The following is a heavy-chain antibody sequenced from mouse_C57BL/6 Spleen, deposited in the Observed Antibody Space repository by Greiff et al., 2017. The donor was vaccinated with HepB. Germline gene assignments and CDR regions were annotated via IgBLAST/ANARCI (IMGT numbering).Heavy chain of an antibody. Sequence: QVQLQQPGAELVRPGSSVKLSCKASGYTFTSYWMDWVKQRPGQGLEWIGNIYPSDSETHYNQKFKDKATLTVDKSSSTAYMQLSSLTSEDSAVYYCAREVDSSGYAMDYWGQGTSVTVSS. CDR1: GYTFTSYW. J-gene: IGHJ4*01. CDR3: AREVDSSGYAMDY. D-gene: IGHD3-2*02. V-gene: IGHV1-61*01. CDR2: IYPSDSET.